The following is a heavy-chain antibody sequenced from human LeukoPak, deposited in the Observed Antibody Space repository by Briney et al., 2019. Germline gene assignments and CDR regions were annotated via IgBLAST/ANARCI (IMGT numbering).Heavy chain of an antibody. Sequence: GGSLRLSCAVSGFTFSSYWMTWVRQAPGKGLEWVANIKQDGSEKYYVDSVKGRFTISRDDAKNAIYLQIHSLRDEDTAVYYCAREIGGISGYWGQGTLVTVSS. CDR3: AREIGGISGY. V-gene: IGHV3-7*01. CDR2: IKQDGSEK. D-gene: IGHD6-13*01. CDR1: GFTFSSYW. J-gene: IGHJ4*02.